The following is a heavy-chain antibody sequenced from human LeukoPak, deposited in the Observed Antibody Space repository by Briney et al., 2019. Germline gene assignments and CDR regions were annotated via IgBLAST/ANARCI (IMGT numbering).Heavy chain of an antibody. J-gene: IGHJ4*02. V-gene: IGHV1-18*01. D-gene: IGHD3-10*01. CDR2: ISAYSGDT. CDR3: ARDARSSERTYFDY. Sequence: ASVKVSCTASGYIFTSFGIGWVRQAPGQGLEWMGWISAYSGDTDYAQTLQGRVTITTDSSTRTAYMELSSLRPDDTAVYYCARDARSSERTYFDYWGQGTLVTVSS. CDR1: GYIFTSFG.